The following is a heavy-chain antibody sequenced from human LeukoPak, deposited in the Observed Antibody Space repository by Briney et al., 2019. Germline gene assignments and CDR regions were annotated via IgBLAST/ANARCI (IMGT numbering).Heavy chain of an antibody. D-gene: IGHD2-2*01. Sequence: ASVTVSFKASGYTFTNYAMHWVRQAPGQRLEWMGWINAGNGNTKYSQKFQGRVTITRDTCASTAYMELSSLRSEDTAVYYCARVGTADIDYWGQGTLVTVSS. V-gene: IGHV1-3*01. J-gene: IGHJ4*02. CDR2: INAGNGNT. CDR3: ARVGTADIDY. CDR1: GYTFTNYA.